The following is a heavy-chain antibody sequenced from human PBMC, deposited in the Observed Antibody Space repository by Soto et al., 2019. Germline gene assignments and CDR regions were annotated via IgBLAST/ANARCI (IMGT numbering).Heavy chain of an antibody. V-gene: IGHV1-18*01. CDR1: GYTFTSYG. CDR3: ARLGAIPYYYYYYGMDV. D-gene: IGHD5-12*01. CDR2: ISAYNGNT. J-gene: IGHJ6*02. Sequence: QVQLVQSGAEVKKPGASVKVSCKASGYTFTSYGISWLRQAPGQGLEWMGWISAYNGNTNYAQKLQGRVTMTTDTSTSTAYMELRSLRSDDTAVYYCARLGAIPYYYYYYGMDVWGQGTTVTVSS.